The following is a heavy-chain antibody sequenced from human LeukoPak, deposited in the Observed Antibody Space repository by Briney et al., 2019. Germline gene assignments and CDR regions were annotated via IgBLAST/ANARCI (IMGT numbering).Heavy chain of an antibody. CDR2: AIPFLGTA. Sequence: SVKVSCKASGGTFISYVISWVRQAPGQGLEWMGGAIPFLGTANYAQKFQDRITITAEKSTTTTYIELRSLRSDDTAIYYCAILGTVPYWGQGTQITVSS. V-gene: IGHV1-69*06. CDR3: AILGTVPY. J-gene: IGHJ4*02. CDR1: GGTFISYV. D-gene: IGHD1-26*01.